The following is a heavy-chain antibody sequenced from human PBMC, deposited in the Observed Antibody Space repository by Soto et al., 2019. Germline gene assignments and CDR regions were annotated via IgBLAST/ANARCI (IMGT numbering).Heavy chain of an antibody. V-gene: IGHV4-39*01. J-gene: IGHJ3*02. Sequence: QLQLQESGPGLVKPSETLSLTCTVSGGSISSSSYYWGWIRQPPGKGLEWIGSIYYSGSTYYNPSLKSRVTISVDTSKNQFSLKLSSVTAADTAVYYCARHGGYYDSSGYYPDKPPYAFDIWGQGTMVTVSS. CDR2: IYYSGST. D-gene: IGHD3-22*01. CDR3: ARHGGYYDSSGYYPDKPPYAFDI. CDR1: GGSISSSSYY.